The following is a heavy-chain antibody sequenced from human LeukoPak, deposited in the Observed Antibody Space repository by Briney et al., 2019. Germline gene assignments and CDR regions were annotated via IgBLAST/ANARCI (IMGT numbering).Heavy chain of an antibody. Sequence: GGSLRLSCAASGFTVSSNYMSWVRQAPGKGLEWVSVIYSGGSTYYADSVKGRFTISRDSSKNTLYLQMNSLRAEDTAVYYCARAPRFYYYGMDVWGQGTTVTVSS. V-gene: IGHV3-53*01. CDR1: GFTVSSNY. CDR2: IYSGGST. J-gene: IGHJ6*02. CDR3: ARAPRFYYYGMDV.